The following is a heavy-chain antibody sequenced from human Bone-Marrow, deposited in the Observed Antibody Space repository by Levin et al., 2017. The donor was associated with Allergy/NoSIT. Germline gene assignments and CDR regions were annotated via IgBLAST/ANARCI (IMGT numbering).Heavy chain of an antibody. CDR3: AKGAVATLSRLGYGYFDY. J-gene: IGHJ4*02. D-gene: IGHD5-12*01. V-gene: IGHV3-23*01. CDR1: GFTFNNYA. Sequence: AGGSLRLSCAASGFTFNNYALNWVRQAPGKGLEWVSGLSGGGSAPIYADSVKGRFPISRDNSMNTLNLQMNSLKAEDTAVYYCAKGAVATLSRLGYGYFDYWGQGTLVTVSS. CDR2: LSGGGSAP.